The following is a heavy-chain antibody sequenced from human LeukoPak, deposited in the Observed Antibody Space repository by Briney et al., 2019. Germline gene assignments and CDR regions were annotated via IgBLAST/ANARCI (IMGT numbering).Heavy chain of an antibody. J-gene: IGHJ4*02. CDR1: GFTFSNYG. Sequence: GGSLRLSCAASGFTFSNYGMHWVRHAPGKGLEWVAFIRYDGSNKYYADSVKGRFTVSRDNSKNTLYLLMNSLRAEDAAVYYCASKNAVVASFDYWGRGTLVTVSS. CDR3: ASKNAVVASFDY. D-gene: IGHD2-2*01. CDR2: IRYDGSNK. V-gene: IGHV3-30*02.